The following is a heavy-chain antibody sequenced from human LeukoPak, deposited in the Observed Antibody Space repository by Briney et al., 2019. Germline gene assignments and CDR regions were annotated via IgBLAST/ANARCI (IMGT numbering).Heavy chain of an antibody. CDR2: IYYSGST. CDR1: GVSISSSYSY. V-gene: IGHV4-39*01. D-gene: IGHD3-9*01. Sequence: SETLSLTCTVSGVSISSSYSYWGWIRQPPGKGLEWIGSIYYSGSTYYNPSLKSRVTISVDTSKNQFSLKLSSVTAADTAVYYCARTRYFDWLLYMDVWGKGTTVTISS. CDR3: ARTRYFDWLLYMDV. J-gene: IGHJ6*03.